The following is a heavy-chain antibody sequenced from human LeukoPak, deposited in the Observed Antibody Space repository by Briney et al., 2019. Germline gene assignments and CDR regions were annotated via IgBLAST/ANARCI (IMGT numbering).Heavy chain of an antibody. CDR3: TSGIIFTAGTLF. Sequence: GGSLRLSCAVSGFSFSDAWMSWVREAPGKGRVWVGCHKSTDDGGPIDYGERVKGRFTISRDDSKHTVYLQMDRLKTEDTALYYCTSGIIFTAGTLFWRRGPLVTVSS. CDR2: HKSTDDGGPI. J-gene: IGHJ4*02. CDR1: GFSFSDAW. D-gene: IGHD1-14*01. V-gene: IGHV3-15*01.